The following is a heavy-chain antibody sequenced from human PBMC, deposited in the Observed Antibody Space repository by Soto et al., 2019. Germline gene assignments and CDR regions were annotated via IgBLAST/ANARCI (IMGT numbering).Heavy chain of an antibody. Sequence: PGGSLRLSCAASGFTFSSYGMHWVRQAPGKGLEWVAVIWYDGSNKYYADSVKGRFTISRDNSKNTLYLQMNSLRAEDTAVYYCARFADCRGGSCYFNYYGMDVWGQGTTVTVSS. CDR3: ARFADCRGGSCYFNYYGMDV. V-gene: IGHV3-33*01. CDR1: GFTFSSYG. J-gene: IGHJ6*01. D-gene: IGHD2-15*01. CDR2: IWYDGSNK.